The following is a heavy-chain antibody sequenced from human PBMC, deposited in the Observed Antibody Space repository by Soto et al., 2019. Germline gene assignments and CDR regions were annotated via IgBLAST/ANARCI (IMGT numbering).Heavy chain of an antibody. J-gene: IGHJ2*01. Sequence: QVQLQQWGAGLLKPSETLSLTCAVYRGSFSGYYWSWIRQPPGKGLEWIGEINHSGSTNYNPSLESRVIISLDTSEIQFSLRVTSVTAADAALDYCARGKGSYGSESTRHGYFDLWCRGTLVTVSS. V-gene: IGHV4-34*02. CDR1: RGSFSGYY. CDR2: INHSGST. CDR3: ARGKGSYGSESTRHGYFDL. D-gene: IGHD3-10*01.